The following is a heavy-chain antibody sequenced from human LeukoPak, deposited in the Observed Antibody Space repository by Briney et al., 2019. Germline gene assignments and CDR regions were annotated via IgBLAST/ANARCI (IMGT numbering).Heavy chain of an antibody. J-gene: IGHJ4*02. Sequence: GGSLRLSCAASGFIFGDYAMHWVRQAPGKGLEWVAVISYNGNNEYYADSVKGRFTISRDNSKNTLYLQMNSLRTEDTAVYYCAKDSSIAAADYYFDYWGQGTLVTVSS. CDR2: ISYNGNNE. D-gene: IGHD6-13*01. V-gene: IGHV3-30*18. CDR1: GFIFGDYA. CDR3: AKDSSIAAADYYFDY.